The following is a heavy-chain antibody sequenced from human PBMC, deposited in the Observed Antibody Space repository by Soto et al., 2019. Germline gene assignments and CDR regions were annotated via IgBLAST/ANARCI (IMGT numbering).Heavy chain of an antibody. CDR3: ARMEQQLGDAFDI. V-gene: IGHV1-8*02. Sequence: GASVKVSCKDSGYTFNSYDSNWVRQATGQGLEWMGWMNPNSGNTGYAQKFQGRVTMTRNTSISTAYMELSSLRSEDTAVYYCARMEQQLGDAFDIWGQRTMVTVSS. J-gene: IGHJ3*02. D-gene: IGHD6-13*01. CDR1: GYTFNSYD. CDR2: MNPNSGNT.